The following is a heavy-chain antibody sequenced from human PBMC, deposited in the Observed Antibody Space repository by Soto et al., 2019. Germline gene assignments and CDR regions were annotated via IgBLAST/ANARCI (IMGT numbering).Heavy chain of an antibody. CDR2: ISAYNGNT. Sequence: QVQLVQSGAEVKKPGASVKVSCKAPGYTFTSYGISWVRQAPGQGLEWMGWISAYNGNTNYAQKLQGRVTMTTDTSTSTAYMELRSLRSDDTAVYYCARSFGVRLGELSPLEVDYWGQGTLVTVSS. CDR1: GYTFTSYG. CDR3: ARSFGVRLGELSPLEVDY. V-gene: IGHV1-18*04. J-gene: IGHJ4*02. D-gene: IGHD3-16*02.